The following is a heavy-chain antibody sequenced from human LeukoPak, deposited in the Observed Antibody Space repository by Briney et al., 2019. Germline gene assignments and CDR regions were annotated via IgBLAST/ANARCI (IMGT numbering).Heavy chain of an antibody. V-gene: IGHV3-23*01. J-gene: IGHJ4*02. CDR2: ISGSGGSI. D-gene: IGHD2-21*02. CDR3: AKGRAYCGRGCYYLLDY. CDR1: GFTFSSLT. Sequence: GGSLRLSCAASGFTFSSLTMTWVRQAPGKGLEWVSAISGSGGSIYYADSVKGRFTISRDNSKNTLYLQMNSLRAEDTALYYCAKGRAYCGRGCYYLLDYWGQGTLVTVSS.